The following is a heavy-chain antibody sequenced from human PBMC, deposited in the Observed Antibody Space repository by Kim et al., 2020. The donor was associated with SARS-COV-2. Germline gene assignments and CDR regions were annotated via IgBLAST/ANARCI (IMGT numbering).Heavy chain of an antibody. CDR2: TYYTGSI. CDR3: ASRSGRNYYGMDV. Sequence: SETQSLTCTVSGGSISGRYWNWIRQPPGKGLEWIGYTYYTGSINYSPSLRSRVTISVDTSKSQFSLTLNSVTAADTAVYYCASRSGRNYYGMDVWGQGTTVIVAS. V-gene: IGHV4-59*11. J-gene: IGHJ6*02. D-gene: IGHD6-19*01. CDR1: GGSISGRY.